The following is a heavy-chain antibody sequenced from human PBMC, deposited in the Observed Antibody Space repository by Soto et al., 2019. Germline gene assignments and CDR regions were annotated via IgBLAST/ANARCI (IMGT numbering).Heavy chain of an antibody. CDR2: ISYGGST. CDR3: SRGILV. Sequence: QVQLQESGPGLVKPSQNLSLTCTVSGGSINSGGYCWSWIRQHPGKGLDWIGCISYGGSTSYNPSLKSRVTISVDTSKNLFSLKLTSVTAADTAVYYCSRGILVWGQGALITVSS. J-gene: IGHJ4*02. V-gene: IGHV4-31*03. CDR1: GGSINSGGYC. D-gene: IGHD5-18*01.